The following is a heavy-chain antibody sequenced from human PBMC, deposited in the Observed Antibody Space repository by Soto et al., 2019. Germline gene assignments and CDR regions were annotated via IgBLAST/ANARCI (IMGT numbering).Heavy chain of an antibody. CDR2: IIPIFGTA. Sequence: SVKVSCKASGGTFSSYAISWVRQAPGQGLEWMGGIIPIFGTANYAQKFQGRVTITADKSTSTAYRELSSLRSDDTAVYYCARHPAYAGSSGSDARGMDVCGQGTTVTVSS. CDR1: GGTFSSYA. V-gene: IGHV1-69*06. CDR3: ARHPAYAGSSGSDARGMDV. J-gene: IGHJ6*02. D-gene: IGHD3-22*01.